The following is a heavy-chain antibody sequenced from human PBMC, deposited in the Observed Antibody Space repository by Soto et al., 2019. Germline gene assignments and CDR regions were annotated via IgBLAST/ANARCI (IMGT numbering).Heavy chain of an antibody. CDR1: GGSISSSDYY. CDR3: ARQYDILTRNNWFDP. J-gene: IGHJ5*02. V-gene: IGHV4-39*01. D-gene: IGHD3-9*01. Sequence: PSETLSLTCTVSGGSISSSDYYWGWIRQPPGKGLEWIGSIYYSESTYYNPSLKSRVTIPVDTSKNQFSLKLSSVTAADTAVYYCARQYDILTRNNWFDPWGQGTLVTVSS. CDR2: IYYSEST.